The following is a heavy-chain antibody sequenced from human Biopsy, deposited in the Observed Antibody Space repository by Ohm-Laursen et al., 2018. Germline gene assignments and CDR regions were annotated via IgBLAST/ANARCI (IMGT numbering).Heavy chain of an antibody. CDR2: TFYRGST. J-gene: IGHJ5*02. CDR1: GGSISNNNYY. CDR3: ARDYDTSGYYYVS. D-gene: IGHD3-22*01. V-gene: IGHV4-39*01. Sequence: TLSLTWPVSGGSISNNNYYWGWIRQPPGKGLEWIGSTFYRGSTHYKPSLKSRVNISVDTSKNQFSLKLNSMTAADTAVYYCARDYDTSGYYYVSWGQGTLVTVSS.